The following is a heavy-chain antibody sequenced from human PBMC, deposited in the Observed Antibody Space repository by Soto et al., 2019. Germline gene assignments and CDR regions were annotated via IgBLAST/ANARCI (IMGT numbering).Heavy chain of an antibody. CDR1: LFTFSSYS. Sequence: SLRLSCSASLFTFSSYSMNWVRQAPGKVLEWVSYISSSSSTIYYADSVKGRFTISRDNAKNSLYLQMNSLRDEDTAVYYCARANSGWFEPWGQGTLVTVSS. V-gene: IGHV3-48*02. CDR3: ARANSGWFEP. J-gene: IGHJ5*02. D-gene: IGHD1-7*01. CDR2: ISSSSSTI.